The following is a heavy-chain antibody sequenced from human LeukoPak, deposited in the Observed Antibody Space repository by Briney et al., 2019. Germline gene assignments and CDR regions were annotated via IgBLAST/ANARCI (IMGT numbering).Heavy chain of an antibody. J-gene: IGHJ4*02. CDR3: ARDLVTGTTAGHFDY. Sequence: TGGSLRLSCAASGFTFSSYWMSWVRQAPGKGLEWVANIKQDGSEKYYVDSVKGRFTISRDNAKNSLYLQMNSLRAEDTAVYYCARDLVTGTTAGHFDYWGQGTLVTVSS. CDR1: GFTFSSYW. V-gene: IGHV3-7*01. D-gene: IGHD1-1*01. CDR2: IKQDGSEK.